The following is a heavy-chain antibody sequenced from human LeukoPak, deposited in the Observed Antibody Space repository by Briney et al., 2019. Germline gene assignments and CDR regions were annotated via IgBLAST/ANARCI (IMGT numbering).Heavy chain of an antibody. Sequence: KPSETLSLTCTVSGGSISSYYWSWIRQPPGKGLEWIGYIYYSGSTNYNPSLKSRVTISVDTSKNQFSLKLSSVTAADTAVYYCARNYPDGSSSTPDYWGQGTLVTVSS. CDR3: ARNYPDGSSSTPDY. CDR2: IYYSGST. J-gene: IGHJ4*02. D-gene: IGHD6-6*01. CDR1: GGSISSYY. V-gene: IGHV4-59*01.